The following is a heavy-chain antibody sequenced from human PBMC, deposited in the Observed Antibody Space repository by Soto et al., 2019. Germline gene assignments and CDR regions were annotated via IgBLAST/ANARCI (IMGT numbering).Heavy chain of an antibody. J-gene: IGHJ4*02. CDR3: AIVSYYDSSGYTGY. CDR2: ISAYNGNT. D-gene: IGHD3-22*01. CDR1: GYTFTSYG. V-gene: IGHV1-18*01. Sequence: QVQLVQSGAEVKKPGASVKVSCKASGYTFTSYGISWVRQAPGQGREWMGWISAYNGNTNYAQKLQGRVTMPTDTSTSTAYMELRSLRSDDTAVYYCAIVSYYDSSGYTGYWGQGTLVTVSS.